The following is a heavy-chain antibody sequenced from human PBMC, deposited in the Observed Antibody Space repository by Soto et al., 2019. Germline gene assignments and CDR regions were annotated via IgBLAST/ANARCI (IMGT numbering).Heavy chain of an antibody. CDR1: GGSYSSSSVT. J-gene: IGHJ5*01. V-gene: IGHV6-1*01. CDR2: TYYRSKWYN. CDR3: VRLIGNSWLDF. D-gene: IGHD1-26*01. Sequence: SQTLSRTCAISGGSYSSSSVTWNWIRQSPSRGLEWLGRTYYRSKWYNDYAESVKSRITINPDTSKNQFSLHSNSVTPEDTAVYYCVRLIGNSWLDFWGQGTLVTVSS.